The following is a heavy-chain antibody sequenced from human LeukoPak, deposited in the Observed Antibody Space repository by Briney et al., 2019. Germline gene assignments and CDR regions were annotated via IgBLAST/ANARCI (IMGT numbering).Heavy chain of an antibody. J-gene: IGHJ4*02. D-gene: IGHD3-3*01. CDR3: ARGSASNDY. V-gene: IGHV1-18*01. CDR1: GYTFTNYG. CDR2: ISTYNCHT. Sequence: ASVKVSCKASGYTFTNYGINWVRQAPGQGLEWMGWISTYNCHTNYAQNFHGRVTMTTDTSTTTAFMELRSLTSGDTAVYYCARGSASNDYWGQGTLVTVSS.